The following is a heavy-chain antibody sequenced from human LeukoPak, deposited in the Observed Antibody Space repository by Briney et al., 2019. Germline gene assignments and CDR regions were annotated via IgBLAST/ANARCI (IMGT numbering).Heavy chain of an antibody. D-gene: IGHD4-23*01. CDR1: GFTFSSYA. V-gene: IGHV3-23*01. CDR2: ISGSGGST. J-gene: IGHJ4*02. CDR3: ASQKMTVDPY. Sequence: PRGSLRLSCAASGFTFSSYAMRGVPQAPGRGREWVSAISGSGGSTYYADSVKGRFTTSRDNCKNPLYLQMNSLRAEDTAVYYCASQKMTVDPYWGQGTLVTVSS.